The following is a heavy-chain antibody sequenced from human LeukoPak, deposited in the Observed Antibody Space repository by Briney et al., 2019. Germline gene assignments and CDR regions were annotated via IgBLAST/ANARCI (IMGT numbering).Heavy chain of an antibody. CDR1: GFTFSSYW. CDR2: IKQDGSEK. D-gene: IGHD5-18*01. Sequence: GGSLRLSCAASGFTFSSYWMSWVRQAPGKGLEWVANIKQDGSEKYYVDSVKGRFTISRDNAKNSLYLQMNSLRAEDTAVYYCARDQTGGYSYGYNDYWGQGTLVTVSS. J-gene: IGHJ4*02. V-gene: IGHV3-7*01. CDR3: ARDQTGGYSYGYNDY.